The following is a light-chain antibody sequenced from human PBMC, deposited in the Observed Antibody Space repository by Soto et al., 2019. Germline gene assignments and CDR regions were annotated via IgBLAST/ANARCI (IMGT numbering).Light chain of an antibody. CDR3: QQYGSSPYT. CDR1: QRVSSSY. J-gene: IGKJ2*01. V-gene: IGKV3D-20*01. CDR2: DAS. Sequence: EIVLTPSPATLSLSPGERATLSCGASQRVSSSYLAWYQQKPGLAPRLLIYDASSRATGIPDRFSGSGSGTDFTLTISRLEPEDFAVYYCQQYGSSPYTFGQGTKLEIK.